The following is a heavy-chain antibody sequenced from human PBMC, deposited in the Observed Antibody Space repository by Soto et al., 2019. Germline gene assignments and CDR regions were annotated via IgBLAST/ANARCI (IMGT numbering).Heavy chain of an antibody. J-gene: IGHJ4*02. V-gene: IGHV3-21*01. D-gene: IGHD1-1*01. Sequence: EVQLVESGGGLVKPGGSLGLSCAASGFTFNTYTMHWVRQAPGKGLEWVSAISSGSTYIYYTDSLKGRFTISRDNAKNSLYLQMNSLRVEDTAVYYCATLGRERDDYWGQGTLVTVSS. CDR1: GFTFNTYT. CDR2: ISSGSTYI. CDR3: ATLGRERDDY.